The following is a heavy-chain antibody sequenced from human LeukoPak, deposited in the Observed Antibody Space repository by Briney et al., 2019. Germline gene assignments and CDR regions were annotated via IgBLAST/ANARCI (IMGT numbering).Heavy chain of an antibody. V-gene: IGHV5-51*01. CDR2: IYPGDSDT. J-gene: IGHJ4*02. Sequence: LGESLKISCKGSGYSFTSYWIGWVRQMPGKGLEWMGIIYPGDSDTRYSPSFQGQVTISADKSISTAYLQWSSLKASDTAMYYCARYRFHGDPPNYYFDYWGQGTLVTVSS. CDR1: GYSFTSYW. D-gene: IGHD4-17*01. CDR3: ARYRFHGDPPNYYFDY.